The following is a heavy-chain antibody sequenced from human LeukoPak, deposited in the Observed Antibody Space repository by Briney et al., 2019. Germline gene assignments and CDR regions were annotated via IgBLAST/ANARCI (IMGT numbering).Heavy chain of an antibody. V-gene: IGHV4-59*08. CDR1: GSFISSYY. D-gene: IGHD4-17*01. CDR2: IYYSGST. J-gene: IGHJ4*02. Sequence: PSETLSLTCTVSGSFISSYYWSWIRQPPGKGLEWIGYIYYSGSTNYNPSLKSRVTISVDTSKNQFSLKLSSVTTADTAMYYCARVYGDYVDHWGQGTLVTVSS. CDR3: ARVYGDYVDH.